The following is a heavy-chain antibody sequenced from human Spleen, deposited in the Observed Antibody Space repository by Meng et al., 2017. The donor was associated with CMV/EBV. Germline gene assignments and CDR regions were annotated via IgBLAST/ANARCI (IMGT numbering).Heavy chain of an antibody. Sequence: GESLKISCAASGFTFSSYSMNWVRQAPGKGLEWVSSISSSSSYIYYADSVKGRFTISRDNGKNSLYLQMNSLRTDDTAVYYCARDLVPEKFYFFYAMDVWGHGTTVTVSS. J-gene: IGHJ6*02. CDR2: ISSSSSYI. CDR3: ARDLVPEKFYFFYAMDV. CDR1: GFTFSSYS. D-gene: IGHD3-10*01. V-gene: IGHV3-21*01.